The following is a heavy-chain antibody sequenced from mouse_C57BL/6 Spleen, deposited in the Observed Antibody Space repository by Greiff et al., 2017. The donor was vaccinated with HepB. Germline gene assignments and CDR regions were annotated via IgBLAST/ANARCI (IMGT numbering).Heavy chain of an antibody. Sequence: VQLQQSGPELVKPGASVKISCKASGYTFTDYYMNWVKQSHGKSLEWIGDINPNNGGTSYNQKFKGKATLTVDKSSSTAYMELRSLTSEDSAVYYCARSRYYGGFAYWGQGTLVTVSA. CDR3: ARSRYYGGFAY. V-gene: IGHV1-26*01. J-gene: IGHJ3*01. CDR1: GYTFTDYY. CDR2: INPNNGGT. D-gene: IGHD1-1*01.